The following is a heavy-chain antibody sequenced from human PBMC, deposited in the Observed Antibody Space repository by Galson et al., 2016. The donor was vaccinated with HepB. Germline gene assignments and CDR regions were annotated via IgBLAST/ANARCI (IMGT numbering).Heavy chain of an antibody. D-gene: IGHD6-19*01. Sequence: SLRLSCAATGLTFSSYAMSWVRQAPGKGLEWVSAFSGGNTKYADSVKGRFTISGDNSKNTVYLQMNSPRAEETALYYCAKAAGYSSALLRDALDIWGRGTMVTVSS. J-gene: IGHJ3*02. CDR2: FSGGNT. V-gene: IGHV3-23*01. CDR3: AKAAGYSSALLRDALDI. CDR1: GLTFSSYA.